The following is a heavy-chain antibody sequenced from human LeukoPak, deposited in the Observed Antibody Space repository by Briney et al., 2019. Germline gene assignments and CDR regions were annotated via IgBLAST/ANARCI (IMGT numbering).Heavy chain of an antibody. V-gene: IGHV3-11*01. CDR2: ISSSGSTI. Sequence: GGSLRLSCAASGLTFGSYTMSWIRQAPGKGLEWVSYISSSGSTIYYADSVKGRFTISRDNAKNSLYLQMNSLRAEDTAVYYCARDGIAAAGFDYWGQGTLVTVSS. CDR3: ARDGIAAAGFDY. J-gene: IGHJ4*02. D-gene: IGHD6-13*01. CDR1: GLTFGSYT.